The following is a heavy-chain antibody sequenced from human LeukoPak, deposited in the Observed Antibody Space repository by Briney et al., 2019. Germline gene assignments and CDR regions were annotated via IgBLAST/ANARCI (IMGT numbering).Heavy chain of an antibody. CDR3: AKDRKYFDWYIQVYYYYGMYV. CDR1: GFTLSSYG. D-gene: IGHD3-9*01. Sequence: PGSSLRLSCGASGFTLSSYGMHWVRQAPDKGLEWVAVISYDGSNKYYADSVKGRFTISRDNSKNTLYLQMTSLRAEDTAVYYCAKDRKYFDWYIQVYYYYGMYVGARGTTVSVSS. J-gene: IGHJ6*02. V-gene: IGHV3-30*18. CDR2: ISYDGSNK.